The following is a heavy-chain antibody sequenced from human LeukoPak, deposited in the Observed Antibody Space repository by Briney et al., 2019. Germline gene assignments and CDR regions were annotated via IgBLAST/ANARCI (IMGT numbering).Heavy chain of an antibody. CDR1: GFTLSSYA. V-gene: IGHV3-23*01. J-gene: IGHJ4*02. CDR3: AKDSLPSYGGYFDY. Sequence: GGSLRLSFAASGFTLSSYALSCVRQAPGKGLEWVSGMSGSGGNTYYADSVKGRFTISRDISKNTLYLQMNSLRAEDTALYYCAKDSLPSYGGYFDYWGRRTLVTVSS. CDR2: MSGSGGNT. D-gene: IGHD3-16*01.